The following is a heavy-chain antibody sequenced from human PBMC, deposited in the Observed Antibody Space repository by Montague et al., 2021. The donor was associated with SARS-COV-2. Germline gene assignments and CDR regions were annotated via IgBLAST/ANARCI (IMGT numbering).Heavy chain of an antibody. CDR2: IWSDGSHK. Sequence: SLRLSCAVSGFSLTDNGMFWVRQAPGKGLEWVAVIWSDGSHKNYGDFVKGRFTVSRDISTNTLFLLMSSLRVDDTAVYYCVKSGGGTFFETWGQGTLVTVSA. J-gene: IGHJ5*02. D-gene: IGHD1-26*01. V-gene: IGHV3-33*06. CDR3: VKSGGGTFFET. CDR1: GFSLTDNG.